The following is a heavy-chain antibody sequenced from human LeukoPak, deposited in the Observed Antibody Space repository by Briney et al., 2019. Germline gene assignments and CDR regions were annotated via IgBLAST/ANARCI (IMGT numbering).Heavy chain of an antibody. CDR1: GGSISSGSYY. V-gene: IGHV4-61*02. CDR3: ARGVWEYYDSSGYFDY. Sequence: SETLSLTCTVSGGSISSGSYYWSWIRQPAGKGLEWIGRIYTSGSTNYNPSLKSRVTTSVDTSKNQFSLKLSSVTAADTAVYYCARGVWEYYDSSGYFDYWGQGTLVTVSS. J-gene: IGHJ4*02. D-gene: IGHD3-22*01. CDR2: IYTSGST.